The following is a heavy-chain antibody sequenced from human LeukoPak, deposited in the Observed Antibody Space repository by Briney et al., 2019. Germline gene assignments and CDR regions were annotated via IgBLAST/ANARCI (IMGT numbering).Heavy chain of an antibody. Sequence: GGSLRLSCAASGFTFSSYAMHWVRQAPGKGLEYVSAISSNGGSTYYANSVKGRFTISRDNSKNTLYLQMGSLRAEDMAVYYCARVGRYYGSGSYWDWGQGTLVTVSS. CDR3: ARVGRYYGSGSYWD. CDR1: GFTFSSYA. J-gene: IGHJ4*02. V-gene: IGHV3-64*01. CDR2: ISSNGGST. D-gene: IGHD3-10*01.